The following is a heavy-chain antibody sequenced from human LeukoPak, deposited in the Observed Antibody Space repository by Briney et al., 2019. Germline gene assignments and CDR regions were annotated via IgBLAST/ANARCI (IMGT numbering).Heavy chain of an antibody. J-gene: IGHJ4*02. V-gene: IGHV3-53*01. Sequence: GGSLRLSCAASGFTFSDYYMSWIRQAPGKGLEWVSVIYSGGSTYYADSVKGRFTISRDNSKNTLYLQMNSLRAEDTAVYYCARDFNSVDYWGQGTLVTVSS. D-gene: IGHD4-23*01. CDR3: ARDFNSVDY. CDR1: GFTFSDYY. CDR2: IYSGGST.